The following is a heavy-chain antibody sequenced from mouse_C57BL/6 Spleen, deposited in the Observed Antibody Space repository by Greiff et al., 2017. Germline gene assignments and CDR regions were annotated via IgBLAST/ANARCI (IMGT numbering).Heavy chain of an antibody. V-gene: IGHV5-4*01. D-gene: IGHD2-4*01. J-gene: IGHJ4*01. Sequence: EVQRVESGGGLVKPGGSLKLSCAASGFTFSSYAMSWVRQTPEKRLAWVATISDGGSYTYYPDNVKGRFTISRDNAKNNLYLQMSHLKSEDTAMYYCARDDYDDAMDYWGQGTSVTVSS. CDR2: ISDGGSYT. CDR1: GFTFSSYA. CDR3: ARDDYDDAMDY.